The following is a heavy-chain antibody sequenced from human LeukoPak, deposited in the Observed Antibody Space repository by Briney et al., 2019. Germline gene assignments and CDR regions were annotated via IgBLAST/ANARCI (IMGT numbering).Heavy chain of an antibody. V-gene: IGHV3-23*01. CDR3: ARSRGHDY. Sequence: GGSLRLSCAASAFTFSIYDMSWARQAPGKGLEWVSIVISDGTTYYADSVKGRFTISRDNSKNTVYLQMNSLRAEDTAVYYCARSRGHDYWGQGTLVTVSS. CDR1: AFTFSIYD. J-gene: IGHJ4*02. CDR2: VISDGTT. D-gene: IGHD3/OR15-3a*01.